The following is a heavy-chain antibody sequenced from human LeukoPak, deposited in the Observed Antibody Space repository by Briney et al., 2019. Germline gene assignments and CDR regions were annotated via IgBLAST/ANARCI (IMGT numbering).Heavy chain of an antibody. V-gene: IGHV3-23*01. CDR2: ISGSGGGT. Sequence: GGSLRLSCRVSGITLSNYGMSWVRQAPGKGLEWVAGISGSGGGTKYADSVKGRFTISRDNPKNTLYLQMTSLRAEDTAVYFCAKRGVVIRVILVGFHKEAYYFDSWGQGALVTVSS. CDR3: AKRGVVIRVILVGFHKEAYYFDS. CDR1: GITLSNYG. D-gene: IGHD3-22*01. J-gene: IGHJ4*02.